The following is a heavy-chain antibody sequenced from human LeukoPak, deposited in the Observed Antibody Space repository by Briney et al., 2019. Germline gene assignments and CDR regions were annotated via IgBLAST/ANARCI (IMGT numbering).Heavy chain of an antibody. Sequence: PGGSLRLSCAASGYTFSSYAMTWVRQAPGKGLEWVSVISASGGTTYYADSVKGRFTISRDNSKNTLYLQMNSLRAEDTAIYYCAKDGAPQQLVIYWGRGTLVTVSS. J-gene: IGHJ4*02. CDR1: GYTFSSYA. CDR2: ISASGGTT. CDR3: AKDGAPQQLVIY. V-gene: IGHV3-23*01. D-gene: IGHD6-13*01.